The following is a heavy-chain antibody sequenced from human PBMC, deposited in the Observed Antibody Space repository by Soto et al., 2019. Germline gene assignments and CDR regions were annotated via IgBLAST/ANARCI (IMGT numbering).Heavy chain of an antibody. V-gene: IGHV1-18*01. CDR3: ARDSAAYYYGSGSPNWFDP. D-gene: IGHD3-10*01. CDR2: ISGYKGNT. CDR1: GYTFSSYG. J-gene: IGHJ5*02. Sequence: QVQLVQSGAEVKKPGASVKVSCKASGYTFSSYGISWVRQAPGQGLEWMGWISGYKGNTNYAQTLQGRVTMTTDTSPSTAYMELRSLRSDDTAVYYCARDSAAYYYGSGSPNWFDPWGQGALVTVSS.